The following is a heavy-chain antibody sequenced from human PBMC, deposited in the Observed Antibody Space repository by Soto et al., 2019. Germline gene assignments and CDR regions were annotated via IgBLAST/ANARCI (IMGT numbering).Heavy chain of an antibody. J-gene: IGHJ4*02. D-gene: IGHD1-7*01. Sequence: GGSLRLSVEASGFTFSSYGITWVRQAPGKGLEWVSFSSATGAGTYYADSVKGRFTISRDNSKNTLYLQMTSLRADDTAVYYCAKDRRAGGNYGFYSDFWGQGALVTVSS. CDR1: GFTFSSYG. CDR3: AKDRRAGGNYGFYSDF. V-gene: IGHV3-23*01. CDR2: SSATGAGT.